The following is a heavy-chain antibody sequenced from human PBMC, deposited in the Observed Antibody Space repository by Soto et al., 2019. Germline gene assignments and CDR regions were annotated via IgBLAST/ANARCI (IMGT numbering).Heavy chain of an antibody. Sequence: QVQLVQSGAEVKKPGASMKVSCKASGFTFTSYGISWVRQAPGQGLEWMGWVSAYNGNTHYAQKLRGRVTMTTDTSXXXXXMEXRXLRSDDTAVYYCSRGGSSWQPHEDYWGQGTLVTVSS. V-gene: IGHV1-18*01. J-gene: IGHJ4*02. D-gene: IGHD6-13*01. CDR1: GFTFTSYG. CDR2: VSAYNGNT. CDR3: SRGGSSWQPHEDY.